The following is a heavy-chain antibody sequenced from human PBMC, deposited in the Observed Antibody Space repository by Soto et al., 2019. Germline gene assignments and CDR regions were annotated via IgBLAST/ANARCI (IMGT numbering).Heavy chain of an antibody. Sequence: GGSLRLSCAASGFTFSSYAMSWVRQAPGKGLEWVSAISGSGGSTYYADSVKGRFTISRDNSKNTLYLQMNSLRAEDTAVYYCAFPGEQWLATAEYFQHWGQGTLVTVSS. V-gene: IGHV3-23*01. CDR3: AFPGEQWLATAEYFQH. D-gene: IGHD6-19*01. CDR2: ISGSGGST. J-gene: IGHJ1*01. CDR1: GFTFSSYA.